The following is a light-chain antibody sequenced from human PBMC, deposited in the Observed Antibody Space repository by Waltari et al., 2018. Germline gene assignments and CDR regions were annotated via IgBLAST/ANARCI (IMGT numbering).Light chain of an antibody. J-gene: IGKJ4*01. CDR2: DAS. CDR3: QQRTNWPRLT. V-gene: IGKV3-11*01. Sequence: EIVLTQTPATLSLSPGERATLSCRASQSVDAHLAWYQQKPGQAPGLLIYDASNRATGTPARFSGSGSGTDFTLTINSLEPEDFAVYYCQQRTNWPRLTFGGGTKVEIK. CDR1: QSVDAH.